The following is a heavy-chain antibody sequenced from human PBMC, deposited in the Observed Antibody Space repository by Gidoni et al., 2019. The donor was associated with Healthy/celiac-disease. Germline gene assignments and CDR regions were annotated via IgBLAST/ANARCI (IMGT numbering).Heavy chain of an antibody. J-gene: IGHJ4*02. D-gene: IGHD5-12*01. Sequence: EVQLLESGGGLVQPGGSLRLSCAASGFPFSSYAMSWVRQAPGKGLEWVSAISGSGGSTYYADSVKGRFTISRDNSKNTLYLQMNSLRAEDTAVYYCAKGLGEWLRFQGAYFDYWGQGTLVTVSS. CDR3: AKGLGEWLRFQGAYFDY. CDR1: GFPFSSYA. CDR2: ISGSGGST. V-gene: IGHV3-23*01.